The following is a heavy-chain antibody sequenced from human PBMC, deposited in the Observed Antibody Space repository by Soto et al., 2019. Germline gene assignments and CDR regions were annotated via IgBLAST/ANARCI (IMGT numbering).Heavy chain of an antibody. CDR1: GFTFSSYA. CDR3: AKDSYSGYDRNYFDY. CDR2: ISGSGGST. J-gene: IGHJ4*02. D-gene: IGHD5-12*01. V-gene: IGHV3-23*01. Sequence: GGSLRLSCAASGFTFSSYAMSWVRQAPGKGLEWVSAISGSGGSTYYADSVKGRFTISRDNSNNTLYLQMNSLRAEDTAVYYCAKDSYSGYDRNYFDYWGQGTLVTVSS.